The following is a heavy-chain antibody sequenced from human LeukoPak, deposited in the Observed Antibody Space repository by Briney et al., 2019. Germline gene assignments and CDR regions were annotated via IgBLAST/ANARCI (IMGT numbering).Heavy chain of an antibody. CDR3: ARSTRTGGFDYYYYMDV. CDR1: GNTFTGYY. V-gene: IGHV1-2*02. Sequence: ASVKVSCKASGNTFTGYYMHWVRQAPGQGLEWMGWINPNSGGTNYAQKFQGRVTMTRDTSISTAYMKLSSLRSDDTAVYYCARSTRTGGFDYYYYMDVWGKGTTVTVSS. D-gene: IGHD1-26*01. CDR2: INPNSGGT. J-gene: IGHJ6*03.